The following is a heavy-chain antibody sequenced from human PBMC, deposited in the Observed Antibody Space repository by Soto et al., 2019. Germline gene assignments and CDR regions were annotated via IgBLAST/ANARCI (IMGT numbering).Heavy chain of an antibody. Sequence: QVQLQESGPGLVKPSETLSLICSDSGGSISSHNWGWIRLTPGKGLEWIGYIRDSGDTSYNPSLNSRVTMSLDTSKKEFSLKVTSVTAAATAVYYCVRQGFGALHGLADVWGQGTTVTVSS. CDR2: IRDSGDT. CDR3: VRQGFGALHGLADV. V-gene: IGHV4-59*08. D-gene: IGHD3-10*01. CDR1: GGSISSHN. J-gene: IGHJ6*02.